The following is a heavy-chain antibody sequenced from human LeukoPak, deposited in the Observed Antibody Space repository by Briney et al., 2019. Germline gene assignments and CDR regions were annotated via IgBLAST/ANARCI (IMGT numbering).Heavy chain of an antibody. D-gene: IGHD6-13*01. CDR3: ARDRTYSSKYYYYYYYMDV. J-gene: IGHJ6*03. V-gene: IGHV3-7*01. CDR2: IKQDGSEK. Sequence: GGSLRLSCAASGFTFSSYWMSWVRQAPGKGLEWVANIKQDGSEKYYVDSVKGRFTISRDNAKNSLYLQMNSQRAEDTAVYYCARDRTYSSKYYYYYYYMDVWGKGTTVTVSS. CDR1: GFTFSSYW.